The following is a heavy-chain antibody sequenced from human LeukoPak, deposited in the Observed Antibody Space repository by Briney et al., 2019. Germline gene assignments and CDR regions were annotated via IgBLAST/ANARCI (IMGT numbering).Heavy chain of an antibody. D-gene: IGHD2-2*01. J-gene: IGHJ6*03. V-gene: IGHV3-48*01. CDR3: AGEVVPAAPYYYYYYMDV. CDR2: ISSSSSTI. Sequence: GGSLRLSCAASGFTFSSYSMNWVRQAPGKGLEWVSYISSSSSTIYYADSVKGRFTISRDNAKNSLYLQMNSLRAEDTAVYYCAGEVVPAAPYYYYYYMDVWGKGTTVSVSS. CDR1: GFTFSSYS.